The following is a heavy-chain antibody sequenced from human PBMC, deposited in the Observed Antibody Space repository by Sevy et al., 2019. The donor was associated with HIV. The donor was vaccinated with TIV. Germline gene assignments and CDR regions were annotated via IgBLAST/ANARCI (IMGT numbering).Heavy chain of an antibody. CDR2: ISSSGSTI. Sequence: GGSLRLSCEASGFSFSNYEMNWVRQAPGKGLEWASYISSSGSTIYYADSVKGRFTISRDNAKNSLYLQMNSLRAEDTAVYYCARDMAYGSGSIVYDYWGQGTLVTVSS. V-gene: IGHV3-48*03. CDR1: GFSFSNYE. D-gene: IGHD3-10*01. CDR3: ARDMAYGSGSIVYDY. J-gene: IGHJ4*02.